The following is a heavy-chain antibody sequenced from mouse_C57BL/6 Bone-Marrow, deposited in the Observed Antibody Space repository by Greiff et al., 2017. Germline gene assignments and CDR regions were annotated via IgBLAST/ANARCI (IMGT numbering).Heavy chain of an antibody. CDR2: ISDGGSYT. CDR3: ARGGLPYYAMDY. CDR1: GFTFSSYA. D-gene: IGHD2-2*01. J-gene: IGHJ4*01. V-gene: IGHV5-4*03. Sequence: EVKLQESGGGLVKPGGSLKLSCAASGFTFSSYAMSWVRQTPEKRLEWVATISDGGSYTYYPDNVKGRFTISRDNAKNNLYLQMSHLKSEDTAMYYCARGGLPYYAMDYWGQGTSVTVSS.